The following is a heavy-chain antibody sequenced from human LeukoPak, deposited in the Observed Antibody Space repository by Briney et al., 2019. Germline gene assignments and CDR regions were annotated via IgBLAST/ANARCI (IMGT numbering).Heavy chain of an antibody. CDR1: GGSICSYY. CDR3: ARGSVDTAMVTWVYYYYYMDV. J-gene: IGHJ6*03. V-gene: IGHV4-59*01. D-gene: IGHD5-18*01. Sequence: PSETLSLTCTVSGGSICSYYWSWIRQPPGKGLEWIGYIYYSGSTNYNPSLKSRVTISVDTSKNQFSLKLSSVTAADTAVYYCARGSVDTAMVTWVYYYYYMDVWGKGTTVTVSS. CDR2: IYYSGST.